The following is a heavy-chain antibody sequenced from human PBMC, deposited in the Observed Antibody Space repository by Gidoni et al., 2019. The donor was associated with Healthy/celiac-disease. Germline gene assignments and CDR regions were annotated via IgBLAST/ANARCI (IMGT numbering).Heavy chain of an antibody. CDR2: IYSGGST. D-gene: IGHD2-8*01. J-gene: IGHJ4*02. Sequence: EAQLVESGGGLIQPVGSLRLSCAAPGFTVSSNYMSWVRPAPGKGREWVSVIYSGGSTYYADSVKGRFTISRDNSKNTLYLQMNSLRAEDTAVYYCARDLPGGAVLGWGQGTLVTVSS. V-gene: IGHV3-53*01. CDR3: ARDLPGGAVLG. CDR1: GFTVSSNY.